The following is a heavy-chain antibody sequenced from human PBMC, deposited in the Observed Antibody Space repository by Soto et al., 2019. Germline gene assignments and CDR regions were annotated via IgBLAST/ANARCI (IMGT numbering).Heavy chain of an antibody. D-gene: IGHD3-3*01. Sequence: ASVKVSCKASGYTFTSYVISWVRQATGQGLEWMGWMNPNSGNTGYAQKFQGRVTMTRNTSISTAYMELSSLRSEDTAVYYCARASLRFLEWLLAADAFDIWGQGTMVTVSS. V-gene: IGHV1-8*02. J-gene: IGHJ3*02. CDR2: MNPNSGNT. CDR3: ARASLRFLEWLLAADAFDI. CDR1: GYTFTSYV.